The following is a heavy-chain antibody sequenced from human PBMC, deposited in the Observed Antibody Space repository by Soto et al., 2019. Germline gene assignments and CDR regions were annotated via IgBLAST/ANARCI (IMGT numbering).Heavy chain of an antibody. Sequence: EVQLLESGGGLVQPGGSLRLSCAASGFTFGSYAMSWVRQAPGKGLEWVSSIGAGYGTYYADSVKGRFTISRDNSKNTLYLQMNSRRAEDTAIYYCAPPDSSSWFSPFDYWGQGSLVTVSS. J-gene: IGHJ4*02. CDR3: APPDSSSWFSPFDY. CDR2: IGAGYGT. V-gene: IGHV3-23*01. CDR1: GFTFGSYA. D-gene: IGHD6-13*01.